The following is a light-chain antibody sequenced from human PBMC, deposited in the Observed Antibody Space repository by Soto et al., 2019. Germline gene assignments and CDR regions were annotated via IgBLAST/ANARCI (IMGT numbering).Light chain of an antibody. CDR3: YQYYSSPHT. Sequence: EIVLTQSPGTLSLSPGDTATISRRTRQPLRREDLARYQQIPGQASRLLVSATSRRDTGIPDRFNSYGSGTDFTLTISSLEPEDFGVYYCYQYYSSPHTFGPGTRVDIK. J-gene: IGKJ3*01. CDR2: ATS. CDR1: QPLRRED. V-gene: IGKV3-20*01.